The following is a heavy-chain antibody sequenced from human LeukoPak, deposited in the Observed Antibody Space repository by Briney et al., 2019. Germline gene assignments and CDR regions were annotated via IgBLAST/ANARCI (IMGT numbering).Heavy chain of an antibody. V-gene: IGHV3-21*01. Sequence: GGSLRLSCAASGFTFSSYSMNWVRQAPGKGLEWVSSISSSSSYIYYADSVKGRFTISRDNAKNSLYLQMNSLRAEDTAVYYCARPIYDYTVDDAFDIWGQGTMVTVSS. CDR3: ARPIYDYTVDDAFDI. CDR2: ISSSSSYI. J-gene: IGHJ3*02. D-gene: IGHD4-11*01. CDR1: GFTFSSYS.